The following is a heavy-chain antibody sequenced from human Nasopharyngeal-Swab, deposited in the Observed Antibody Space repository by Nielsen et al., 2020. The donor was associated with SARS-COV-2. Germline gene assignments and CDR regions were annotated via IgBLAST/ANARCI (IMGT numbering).Heavy chain of an antibody. V-gene: IGHV5-51*01. J-gene: IGHJ4*02. Sequence: GESLKISCKGSGYSFTSYWIGWVRQMPGKGLEWMGIIYPGDSDTRYSPSFQGQVTISADKSISTAYLQWSSRKASDTAMYYCARPAYYDSSGTYYFDYWGQGTLVTVSS. D-gene: IGHD3-22*01. CDR3: ARPAYYDSSGTYYFDY. CDR1: GYSFTSYW. CDR2: IYPGDSDT.